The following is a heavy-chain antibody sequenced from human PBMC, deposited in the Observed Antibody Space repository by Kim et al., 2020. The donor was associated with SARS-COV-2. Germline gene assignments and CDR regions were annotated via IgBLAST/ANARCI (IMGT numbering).Heavy chain of an antibody. V-gene: IGHV1-69*01. CDR2: TA. D-gene: IGHD6-13*01. J-gene: IGHJ5*02. CDR3: ARAAAGFWFDP. Sequence: TANYAQKFQGGVTITADESTGTAYVERSSLRSEDTAVYYCARAAAGFWFDPWGQGTLVTVSS.